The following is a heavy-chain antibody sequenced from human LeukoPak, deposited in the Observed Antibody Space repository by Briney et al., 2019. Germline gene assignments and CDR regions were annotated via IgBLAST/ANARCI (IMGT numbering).Heavy chain of an antibody. CDR2: ISWDGGST. CDR3: AKDKAACSGGYCYLFDL. Sequence: PGGSLRLSCAASGFTFDGYAMHWVRQAPGKGLEWVSLISWDGGSTYYADSVRGRFTISRDNSKNSLYLQMNSLRPEDTALYYCAKDKAACSGGYCYLFDLWGRGTLVTVSS. J-gene: IGHJ2*01. CDR1: GFTFDGYA. D-gene: IGHD2-15*01. V-gene: IGHV3-43D*03.